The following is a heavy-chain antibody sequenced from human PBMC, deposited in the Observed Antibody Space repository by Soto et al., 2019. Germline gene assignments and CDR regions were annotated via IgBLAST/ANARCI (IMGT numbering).Heavy chain of an antibody. D-gene: IGHD3-22*01. CDR3: ARGRYDSSGYPVY. J-gene: IGHJ4*02. V-gene: IGHV1-69*04. CDR2: IIPILGIA. Sequence: GASVKVSCKASGYTFTSYGISWVRQAPGQGLEWMGRIIPILGIANYAQKFQGRVTITADKSTSTAYMELSSLRSEDTAVYYCARGRYDSSGYPVYWGQGTLVTV. CDR1: GYTFTSYG.